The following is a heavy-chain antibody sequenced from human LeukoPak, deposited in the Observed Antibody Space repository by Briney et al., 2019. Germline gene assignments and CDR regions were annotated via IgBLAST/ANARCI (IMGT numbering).Heavy chain of an antibody. D-gene: IGHD1-26*01. J-gene: IGHJ5*02. CDR1: GFTFSSYG. CDR3: ASTTRPSGPFDP. Sequence: GGSLRLSCAASGFTFSSYGMHWVRQAPGKGLEWVAFIRYDGSNKYYADSVKGRFTISRDNSKNTLYLQMNSLRADDTAVYYCASTTRPSGPFDPWGQGTLVTVSS. CDR2: IRYDGSNK. V-gene: IGHV3-30*02.